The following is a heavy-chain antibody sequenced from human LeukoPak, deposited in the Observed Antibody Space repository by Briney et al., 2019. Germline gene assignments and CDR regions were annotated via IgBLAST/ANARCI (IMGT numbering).Heavy chain of an antibody. CDR1: GFTFSSYS. Sequence: GGSLRLSCAASGFTFSSYSMNWVRQAPGKGLEWVSSISSSSSYIYYADSVKGRFTISRDNAKNSLYLQMNSLRAEDTALYYCARDAAGYSSPPGVWFDPWGQGTLVTVSS. CDR2: ISSSSSYI. D-gene: IGHD6-19*01. J-gene: IGHJ5*02. CDR3: ARDAAGYSSPPGVWFDP. V-gene: IGHV3-21*01.